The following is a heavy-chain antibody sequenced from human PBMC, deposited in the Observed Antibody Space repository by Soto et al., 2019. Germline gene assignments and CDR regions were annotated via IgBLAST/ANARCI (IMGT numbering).Heavy chain of an antibody. CDR1: GYTFTSYG. V-gene: IGHV1-18*03. CDR2: ISAYNGNT. D-gene: IGHD4-17*01. Sequence: ASVKVSCKASGYTFTSYGISWVRQAPRQGLEWMRWISAYNGNTNYAQKLQGRVTMTTDTSTSTAYMELRSLRSDDLAVYFYARYYGDYDQGYWYFDFWGRGTLVTVSS. CDR3: ARYYGDYDQGYWYFDF. J-gene: IGHJ2*01.